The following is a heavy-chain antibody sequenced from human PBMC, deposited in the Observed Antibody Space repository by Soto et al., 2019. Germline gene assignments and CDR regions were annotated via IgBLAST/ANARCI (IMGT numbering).Heavy chain of an antibody. CDR3: AASWDGGYYYYGMDV. CDR2: IVVGSGNT. D-gene: IGHD6-13*01. CDR1: GFTFTSSA. J-gene: IGHJ6*02. Sequence: SVKVSCKASGFTFTSSAVQWVRQARGQRLEWIGWIVVGSGNTNYAQKFQERVTITRDMSTSTAYMELSSLRSEDTAVYYCAASWDGGYYYYGMDVWGQGTTATVS. V-gene: IGHV1-58*01.